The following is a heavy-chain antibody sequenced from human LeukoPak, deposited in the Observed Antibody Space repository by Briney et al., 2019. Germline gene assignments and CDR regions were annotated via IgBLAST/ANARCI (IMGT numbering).Heavy chain of an antibody. CDR1: GFTFSSYG. J-gene: IGHJ6*03. Sequence: GSLRLPCAASGFTFSSYGMHWVRQAPGKGLEWVAYIQYDGSNEQYAHSVKGRFRISRDSSKNILYLQMNSLRAEDTAVYYCAKDRCSNGIGCYYYYMDVWGKGTTVTISS. V-gene: IGHV3-30*02. CDR3: AKDRCSNGIGCYYYYMDV. CDR2: IQYDGSNE. D-gene: IGHD2-8*01.